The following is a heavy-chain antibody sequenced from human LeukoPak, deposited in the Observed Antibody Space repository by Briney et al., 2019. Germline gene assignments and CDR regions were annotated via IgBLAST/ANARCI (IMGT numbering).Heavy chain of an antibody. Sequence: GGSLRLSCAASGFTFSSYAMHWVRQAPGKGLEWVAVISYDGSNKYHADSVKGRFTISRDNSKNTLYLQMNSLRAEDAAVYYCAKDVYSNYGHFQYWGQGTLVTVSS. V-gene: IGHV3-30*01. CDR1: GFTFSSYA. CDR2: ISYDGSNK. J-gene: IGHJ1*01. D-gene: IGHD4-11*01. CDR3: AKDVYSNYGHFQY.